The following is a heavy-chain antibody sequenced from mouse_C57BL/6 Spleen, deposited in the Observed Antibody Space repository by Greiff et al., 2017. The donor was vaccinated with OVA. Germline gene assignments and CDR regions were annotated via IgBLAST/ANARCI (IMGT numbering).Heavy chain of an antibody. J-gene: IGHJ3*01. D-gene: IGHD4-1*02. V-gene: IGHV1-81*01. CDR2: IYPRSGNT. Sequence: QVQLKDSRAELARPGASVKLSCKASGYTFTSYGISWVKQRTGQGLEWIGEIYPRSGNTYYNEKFKGKATLTADKSSSTAYMELRSLTSEDSAVYFCARSQLAQEAWFAYWGQGTLVTVSA. CDR3: ARSQLAQEAWFAY. CDR1: GYTFTSYG.